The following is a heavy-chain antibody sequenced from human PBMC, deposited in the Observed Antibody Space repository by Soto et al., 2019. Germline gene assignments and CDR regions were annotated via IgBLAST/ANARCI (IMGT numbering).Heavy chain of an antibody. D-gene: IGHD3-16*02. J-gene: IGHJ3*02. CDR1: GGSTRSSNYY. Sequence: QLQLQESGPGLVKPSETLSLTCSVSGGSTRSSNYYWAWIRQPPGKGLEWIGSIFYTGSTDYSPPRKRRVTISADTSKNQFSLKLSSVTAADTAVYYGARQSIPIGEVIARDGFDIWGQGTMVTVSS. V-gene: IGHV4-39*01. CDR2: IFYTGST. CDR3: ARQSIPIGEVIARDGFDI.